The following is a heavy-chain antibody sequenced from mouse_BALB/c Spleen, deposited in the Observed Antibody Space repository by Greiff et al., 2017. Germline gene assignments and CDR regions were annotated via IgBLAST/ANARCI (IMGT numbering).Heavy chain of an antibody. CDR3: ARGGLGDYFDD. V-gene: IGHV1-9*01. D-gene: IGHD2-4*01. J-gene: IGHJ2*01. CDR2: ILPGSGST. Sequence: QVQLQQSGAELMKPGASVKISCKATGYTFSSYWIEWVKQRPGHGLEWIGEILPGSGSTNYNEKFKGKATFTADTSSNTAYMQLSSLTSEDSAVYYCARGGLGDYFDDWGQGTTLTVSS. CDR1: GYTFSSYW.